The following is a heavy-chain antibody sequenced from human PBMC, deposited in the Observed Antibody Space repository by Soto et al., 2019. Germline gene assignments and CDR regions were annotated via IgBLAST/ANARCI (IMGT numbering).Heavy chain of an antibody. CDR1: GYSFTSYW. D-gene: IGHD3-22*01. Sequence: PXDSLTISRKGSGYSFTSYWIGLVRQMPGKGLEWMGIIYPGDSDTRYSPSFQGQVTISADKSISTAYLQWSSLKASDTAMYYCASLYYYDSSGYHDAFDIWGQGTMVTVSS. CDR3: ASLYYYDSSGYHDAFDI. CDR2: IYPGDSDT. J-gene: IGHJ3*02. V-gene: IGHV5-51*01.